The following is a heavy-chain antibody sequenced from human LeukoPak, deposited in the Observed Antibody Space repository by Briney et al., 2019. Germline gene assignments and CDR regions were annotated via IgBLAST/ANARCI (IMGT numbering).Heavy chain of an antibody. D-gene: IGHD4-17*01. V-gene: IGHV4-61*08. Sequence: SETLSLTCTVSGGSISSGGYYWSWIRQHPGKGLEWIGYIYYSGSTNYNPSLKSRVTISVDTSKNQFSLKLSSVTAADTAVYYCARAFTVTNPDYWGQGTLVTVSS. CDR2: IYYSGST. CDR1: GGSISSGGYY. CDR3: ARAFTVTNPDY. J-gene: IGHJ4*02.